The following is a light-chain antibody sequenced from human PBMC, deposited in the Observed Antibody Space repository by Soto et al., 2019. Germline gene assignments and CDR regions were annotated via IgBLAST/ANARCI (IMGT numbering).Light chain of an antibody. CDR2: DAS. Sequence: PGERATLSCTASPSVSSYLAWHKQKPGQATKLLIYDASNRATGIPARFSRSGSGTDFTLTISSLEPDDVAVYYCQQRSSWWTFGQGTKVEVK. J-gene: IGKJ1*01. CDR1: PSVSSY. V-gene: IGKV3-11*01. CDR3: QQRSSWWT.